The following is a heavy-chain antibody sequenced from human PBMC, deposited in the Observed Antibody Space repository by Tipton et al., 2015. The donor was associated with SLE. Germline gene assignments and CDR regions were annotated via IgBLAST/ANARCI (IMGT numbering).Heavy chain of an antibody. CDR3: AKGGGLDAFDI. Sequence: SLRLSCAASGFTFSSYAMSWVRQAPGKGLEWVSVIYSGGSSTYYADSVKGRFTISRDNSKNTLYLQMNSLRAEDTAVYYCAKGGGLDAFDIWGQGTMVTVSS. CDR2: IYSGGSST. V-gene: IGHV3-23*03. D-gene: IGHD3-16*01. CDR1: GFTFSSYA. J-gene: IGHJ3*02.